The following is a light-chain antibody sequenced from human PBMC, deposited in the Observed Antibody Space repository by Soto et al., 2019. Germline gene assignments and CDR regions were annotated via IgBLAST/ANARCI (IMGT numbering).Light chain of an antibody. CDR1: QSVNTN. CDR3: QQYNNWPPYT. J-gene: IGKJ2*01. Sequence: EIVMTQSPATLSVSPGERATLSCRASQSVNTNLAWYQQKPGQAPRLLVYGASTRATGTPVRFSGSGSGTEFTLTISSLQSEDFAVYYCQQYNNWPPYTFGQGTKVEI. V-gene: IGKV3-15*01. CDR2: GAS.